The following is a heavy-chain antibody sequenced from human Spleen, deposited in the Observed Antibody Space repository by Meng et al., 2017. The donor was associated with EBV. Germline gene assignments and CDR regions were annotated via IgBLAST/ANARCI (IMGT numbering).Heavy chain of an antibody. CDR2: INQSGST. CDR1: GGSFSGYY. CDR3: ARVVLPTIFAVAQDY. V-gene: IGHV4-34*01. Sequence: QVHLQAWGEGLLKPSETLSGTCVVSGGSFSGYYWSWIRQPPGKGLEWIGEINQSGSTNYNPSLKSRVTFSVDTSKNQFSLRLSSVTAADTAVYYCARVVLPTIFAVAQDYWGQGTLVTVSS. D-gene: IGHD3-3*01. J-gene: IGHJ4*02.